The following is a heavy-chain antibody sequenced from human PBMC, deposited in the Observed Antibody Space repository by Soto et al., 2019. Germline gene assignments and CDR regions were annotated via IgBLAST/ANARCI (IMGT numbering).Heavy chain of an antibody. CDR2: IGQDGSQR. CDR1: GFTFSNYW. V-gene: IGHV3-7*01. CDR3: ARDSLNTSPSDALDV. Sequence: EVQLVESGGDLVQPGGSLRLSCTASGFTFSNYWMSWVRQAPGKGLEWVANIGQDGSQRNYVDSVKGRFTVSRDNARNSLFLQLNSLSAEDTAVYYCARDSLNTSPSDALDVWGQGTLVTVSS. J-gene: IGHJ3*01.